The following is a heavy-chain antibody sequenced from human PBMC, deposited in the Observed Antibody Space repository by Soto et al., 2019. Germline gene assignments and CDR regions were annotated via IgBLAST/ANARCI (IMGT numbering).Heavy chain of an antibody. Sequence: IFSDYSMDWVRQAPGKGLEWISGISWKRGTIGYADSVKGRFTISRDNAKNSLYLQMNSLRAEDTALYYCAKSTGGTANGMGVWGQGTTVTVSS. CDR3: AKSTGGTANGMGV. D-gene: IGHD2-8*02. CDR2: ISWKRGTI. CDR1: IFSDYS. J-gene: IGHJ6*02. V-gene: IGHV3-9*01.